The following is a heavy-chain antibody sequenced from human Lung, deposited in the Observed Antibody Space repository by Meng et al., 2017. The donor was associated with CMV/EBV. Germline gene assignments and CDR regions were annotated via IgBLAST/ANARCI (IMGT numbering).Heavy chain of an antibody. CDR1: GFIVSSKY. CDR2: IYTGGSA. CDR3: ATQAPPGITDKDYFYYGMDV. D-gene: IGHD1-14*01. Sequence: GGSLRLXCAVSGFIVSSKYMTWVRQTPGKGLEWVSIIYTGGSASYADSVKGRFTISRDNSKNTLYLQMNSLRAEDTAVYYCATQAPPGITDKDYFYYGMDVXGQGXTVTVSS. V-gene: IGHV3-53*01. J-gene: IGHJ6*02.